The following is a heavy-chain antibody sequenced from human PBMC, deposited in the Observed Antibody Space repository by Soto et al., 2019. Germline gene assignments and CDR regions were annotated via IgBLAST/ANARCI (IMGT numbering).Heavy chain of an antibody. CDR1: GFTFSSYW. V-gene: IGHV3-74*01. Sequence: GGSLRLSCAASGFTFSSYWMHWVRQAPGKGLVWVSRINSDGSSTSYADSVKGRFTISRDNAKNTLYLQMNSLRAEDTAVYYCAGELYYYYMDVWGKGTTVTVSS. CDR3: AGELYYYYMDV. J-gene: IGHJ6*03. CDR2: INSDGSST.